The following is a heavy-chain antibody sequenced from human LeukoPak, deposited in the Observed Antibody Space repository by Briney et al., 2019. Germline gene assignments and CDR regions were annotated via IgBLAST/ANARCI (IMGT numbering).Heavy chain of an antibody. CDR2: IYHSGST. D-gene: IGHD2-21*01. CDR3: ARDQGPHQTPPAYCGGDCYSSDITDAFDI. CDR1: GGSISSGGYY. J-gene: IGHJ3*02. Sequence: SETLSLTCTVSGGSISSGGYYWSWIRQPPGKGLEWIEYIYHSGSTYYNPSLKSRVTISVDRSKNQFSLKLSSVTAADTAVYYCARDQGPHQTPPAYCGGDCYSSDITDAFDIWGQGTMVTVSS. V-gene: IGHV4-30-2*01.